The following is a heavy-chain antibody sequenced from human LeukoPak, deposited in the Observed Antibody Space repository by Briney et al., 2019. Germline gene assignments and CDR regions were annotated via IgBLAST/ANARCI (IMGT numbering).Heavy chain of an antibody. CDR1: GGSFSGYY. V-gene: IGHV4-34*01. Sequence: SETLSLTCAVYGGSFSGYYWSWIRQPPGKGLEWIGEINHSGSTNYNPPLKSRVTISVDTSKNQFSLKLSSVTAADTAVYYCARDLYGSGSSVVYWGQGTLVTVSS. CDR3: ARDLYGSGSSVVY. CDR2: INHSGST. J-gene: IGHJ4*02. D-gene: IGHD3-10*01.